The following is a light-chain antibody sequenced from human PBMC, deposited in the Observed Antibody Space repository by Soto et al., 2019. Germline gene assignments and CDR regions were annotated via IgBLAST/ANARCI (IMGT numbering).Light chain of an antibody. CDR3: SSFTSRYTYV. Sequence: QSALTQPASVSGSPGQSTTISCTGTSSDIGGYNYVSWYQQLPGEAPKLIIYDVSDRPSGVSTRFSGSKSGNTASLTISGLQAEDEGDYYCSSFTSRYTYVFGTGTKVTVL. J-gene: IGLJ1*01. CDR1: SSDIGGYNY. CDR2: DVS. V-gene: IGLV2-14*01.